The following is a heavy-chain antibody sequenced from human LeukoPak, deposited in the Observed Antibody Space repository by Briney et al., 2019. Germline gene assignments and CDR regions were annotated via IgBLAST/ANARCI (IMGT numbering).Heavy chain of an antibody. CDR1: GFTFSSYW. J-gene: IGHJ4*02. CDR3: ARDDPRVGLH. D-gene: IGHD5-12*01. CDR2: INSDGSST. Sequence: GGSLRLSCAASGFTFSSYWMHWVRQAPGEGLVWVSRINSDGSSTSYADSVKGRFTISRDNAKNTLYLQMNSLRAEDTAVYYCARDDPRVGLHWGQGTLVTVSS. V-gene: IGHV3-74*01.